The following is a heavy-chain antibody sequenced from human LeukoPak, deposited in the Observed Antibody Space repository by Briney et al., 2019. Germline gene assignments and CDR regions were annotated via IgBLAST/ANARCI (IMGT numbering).Heavy chain of an antibody. D-gene: IGHD2-2*01. Sequence: SAQVSCQASGGPFRSYTISWVGPAPGQGLEWMGRIIPILGIANYSQKYQGRVTITADESKSTAYMELSSLRSEDTAVYYCASPRAFCSSTSCQTANGAFDIWGQGTMVTVSS. CDR2: IIPILGIA. CDR1: GGPFRSYT. CDR3: ASPRAFCSSTSCQTANGAFDI. V-gene: IGHV1-69*02. J-gene: IGHJ3*02.